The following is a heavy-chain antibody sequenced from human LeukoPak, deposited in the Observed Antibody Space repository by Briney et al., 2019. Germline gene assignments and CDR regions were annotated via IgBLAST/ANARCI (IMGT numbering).Heavy chain of an antibody. CDR3: ARGMDIIVVVPAAILGNYGMDV. V-gene: IGHV1-8*01. CDR2: MNPNGGNT. CDR1: GYTFTSYD. J-gene: IGHJ6*02. Sequence: GASVKVSCKASGYTFTSYDINWVRQATGQGLEWMGWMNPNGGNTGYAQKFQGRVTMTRNTSISTAYMELSSLRSEDTAVYYCARGMDIIVVVPAAILGNYGMDVWGQGTTVTVSS. D-gene: IGHD2-2*02.